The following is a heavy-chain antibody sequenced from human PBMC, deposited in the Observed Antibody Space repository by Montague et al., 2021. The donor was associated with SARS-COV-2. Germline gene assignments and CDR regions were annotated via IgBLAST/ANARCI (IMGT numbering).Heavy chain of an antibody. V-gene: IGHV3-48*03. J-gene: IGHJ4*02. D-gene: IGHD3-9*01. CDR2: ITSSGSTI. CDR1: GFTFSSYE. CDR3: ARDLRDYDILTGYL. Sequence: SRRLSCAASGFTFSSYEMNWVRQAPGKGLEWVSYITSSGSTIYYADSVKGRFTISRDDAKNSLFLQMNSLRAEDTAVYYCARDLRDYDILTGYLWGQGTLVTVPS.